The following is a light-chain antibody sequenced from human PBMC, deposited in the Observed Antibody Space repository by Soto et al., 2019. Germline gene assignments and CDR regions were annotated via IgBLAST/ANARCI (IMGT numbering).Light chain of an antibody. V-gene: IGKV3-20*01. J-gene: IGKJ4*01. CDR3: QQYGSSPVLT. CDR2: GAS. Sequence: EIVLTQSPGTLSLSPGERATLSCRASQSVINNYLAWYQQKPGQAPRLLIYGASGRSTGIPERFSGSGSGPDFTLTISRLEPEDFAVYYCQQYGSSPVLTFGGGTKVEIK. CDR1: QSVINNY.